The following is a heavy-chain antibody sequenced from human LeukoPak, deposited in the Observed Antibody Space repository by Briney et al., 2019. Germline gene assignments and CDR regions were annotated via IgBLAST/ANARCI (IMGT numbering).Heavy chain of an antibody. CDR2: INHSGST. D-gene: IGHD5/OR15-5a*01. Sequence: SETLSLTCAVYGGSFSGYYWSWIRQPPGKGLEWIGEINHSGSTNYNPSLKSRVTISVDTSKNQFSLKLSSVTAADTAVYYCARRRFLRGPDVVNPFDYWGQGTLVTVSS. V-gene: IGHV4-34*01. CDR1: GGSFSGYY. J-gene: IGHJ4*02. CDR3: ARRRFLRGPDVVNPFDY.